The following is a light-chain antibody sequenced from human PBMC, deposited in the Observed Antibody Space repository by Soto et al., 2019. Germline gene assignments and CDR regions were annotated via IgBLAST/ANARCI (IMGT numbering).Light chain of an antibody. CDR1: SSDIGSYNL. Sequence: QAGSVSGSPGQSITISCSGTSSDIGSYNLVSWYQQHPGKAPKVIIFEGSRLPSGVSSRFSGSKSGNTASLTISGLRPEDEADYYCSSYAGSNVLVVFGGGTKVTVL. CDR3: SSYAGSNVLVV. V-gene: IGLV2-23*01. J-gene: IGLJ2*01. CDR2: EGS.